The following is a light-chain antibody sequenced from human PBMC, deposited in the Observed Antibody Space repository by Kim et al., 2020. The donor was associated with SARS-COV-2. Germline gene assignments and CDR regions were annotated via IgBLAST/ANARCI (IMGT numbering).Light chain of an antibody. Sequence: LSPGKSATLSCRASQSVSSYLAWYQQKPGQAPRLLIYDASNRATGIPARFSGSGSGTDFTLTISSLEPEDFAVYYCQQRSNWPIVTFGQGTKLEI. CDR3: QQRSNWPIVT. V-gene: IGKV3-11*01. J-gene: IGKJ2*01. CDR1: QSVSSY. CDR2: DAS.